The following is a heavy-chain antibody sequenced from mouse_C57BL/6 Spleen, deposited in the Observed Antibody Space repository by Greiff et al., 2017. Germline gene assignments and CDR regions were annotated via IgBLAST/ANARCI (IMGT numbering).Heavy chain of an antibody. Sequence: LVESGAELVKPGASVKISCKASGYAFSSYWMNWVKQRPGKGLEWIGQIYPGDGDTNYNGKFKGKATLTADKSSSTAYMQLSSLTSEDSAVYFCASPVYYGNLLGFAYWGQGTLVTVSA. CDR1: GYAFSSYW. J-gene: IGHJ3*01. CDR2: IYPGDGDT. V-gene: IGHV1-80*01. CDR3: ASPVYYGNLLGFAY. D-gene: IGHD2-1*01.